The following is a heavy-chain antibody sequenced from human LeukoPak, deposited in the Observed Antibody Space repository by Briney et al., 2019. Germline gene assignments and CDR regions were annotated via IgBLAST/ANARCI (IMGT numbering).Heavy chain of an antibody. J-gene: IGHJ4*02. CDR3: ARGRSERFLEWLQKYYFDY. V-gene: IGHV4-39*01. CDR2: IYYSGST. Sequence: SETLSLTCTVSGGSISSSSYYWGWIRQPPGKGLEWIGSIYYSGSTYYNPSLKSRVTISVDTSKNQFSLKLSSVTAADTAVYYCARGRSERFLEWLQKYYFDYWGQGTLVTVSS. D-gene: IGHD3-3*01. CDR1: GGSISSSSYY.